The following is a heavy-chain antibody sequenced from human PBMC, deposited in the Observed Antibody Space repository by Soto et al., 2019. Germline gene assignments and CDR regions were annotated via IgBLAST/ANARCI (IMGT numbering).Heavy chain of an antibody. CDR3: ARDHDEDFGYDLDYFDY. D-gene: IGHD5-12*01. J-gene: IGHJ4*02. CDR2: IYYSGST. V-gene: IGHV4-59*01. CDR1: GGSISSYY. Sequence: PSETLSLTCTVSGGSISSYYWSWIRQPPGKGLEWIGYIYYSGSTNYNPSLKSRVTISVDTSKNQFSLKLSSVTAEDTAFYFCARDHDEDFGYDLDYFDYWGQGTLVTVSS.